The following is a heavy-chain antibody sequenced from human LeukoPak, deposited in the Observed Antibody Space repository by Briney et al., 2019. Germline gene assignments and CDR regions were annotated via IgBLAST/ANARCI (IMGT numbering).Heavy chain of an antibody. CDR2: IYYSGST. CDR3: ARVLMGYTNGSPDGNYYYGMDV. V-gene: IGHV4-59*01. D-gene: IGHD2-8*01. CDR1: GASITTYY. Sequence: PSETLSLTCTVSGASITTYYWSWIRQPPGKGLEWIGYIYYSGSTNYNPSLRTRLTISIDTSKNQFSLKLRSVTAADTAVYYCARVLMGYTNGSPDGNYYYGMDVWGQGTTVTVPS. J-gene: IGHJ6*02.